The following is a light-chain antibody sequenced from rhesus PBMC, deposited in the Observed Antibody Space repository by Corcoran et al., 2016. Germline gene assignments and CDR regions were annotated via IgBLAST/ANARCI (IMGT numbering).Light chain of an antibody. J-gene: IGLJ6*01. Sequence: QPAPTQPPSVSGSPGQSVTISCTGSSSDVGDYNFVSWYQMYPGKAPKLMLYEVNKRPSGVSDRFSGSKSGNTASLTISGLQAEDEADYYSCSYSIRNTEVFGSGTKLTVL. CDR3: CSYSIRNTEV. CDR2: EVN. V-gene: IGLV2S7*01. CDR1: SSDVGDYNF.